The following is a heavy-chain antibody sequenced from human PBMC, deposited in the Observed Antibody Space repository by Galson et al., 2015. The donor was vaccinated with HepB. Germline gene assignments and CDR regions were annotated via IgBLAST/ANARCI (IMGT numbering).Heavy chain of an antibody. CDR1: GYTFNDYH. V-gene: IGHV1-2*02. CDR2: INPNSGGT. CDR3: ARCYREKETPYYLNGLDV. D-gene: IGHD4-11*01. J-gene: IGHJ6*02. Sequence: SVKVSCKASGYTFNDYHIHWVRQAPGQGLEWMGWINPNSGGTNFAQKFQGRVTMTRDTSITTASLDLSSLRSDDTAVHFCARCYREKETPYYLNGLDVWGQGTTVTVSS.